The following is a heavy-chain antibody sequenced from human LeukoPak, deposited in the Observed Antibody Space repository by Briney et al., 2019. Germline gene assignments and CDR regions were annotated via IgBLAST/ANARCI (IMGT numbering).Heavy chain of an antibody. Sequence: AAGNLSCTASRYTFTSDEMDWIPQAPGQGLEWMGIINPSGGSTSYAQKFQGRVTMTRDTSTSTVYMELSSLRSEDTAVYYCARDPGYGSGSYYRSYYGMDVWGKGTTVTVSS. CDR2: INPSGGST. CDR1: RYTFTSDE. CDR3: ARDPGYGSGSYYRSYYGMDV. D-gene: IGHD3-10*01. V-gene: IGHV1-46*01. J-gene: IGHJ6*04.